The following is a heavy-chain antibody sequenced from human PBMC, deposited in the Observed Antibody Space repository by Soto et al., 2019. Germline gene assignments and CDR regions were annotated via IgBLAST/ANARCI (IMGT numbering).Heavy chain of an antibody. CDR3: ARSTGTTIASFDY. V-gene: IGHV4-59*08. J-gene: IGHJ4*02. CDR1: GGSISSYY. D-gene: IGHD1-1*01. Sequence: SETLSLTCTVSGGSISSYYWSWIRQPPGKGLEWIGYIYYSGSTNYNPSLKSRVTISVDTSKNQFSLKLSSVTAADTAVYYCARSTGTTIASFDYWGQGTLVTVSS. CDR2: IYYSGST.